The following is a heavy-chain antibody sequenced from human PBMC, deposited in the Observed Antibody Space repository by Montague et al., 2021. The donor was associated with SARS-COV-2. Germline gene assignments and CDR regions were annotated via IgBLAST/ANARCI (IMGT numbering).Heavy chain of an antibody. J-gene: IGHJ4*02. V-gene: IGHV4-38-2*02. D-gene: IGHD2-21*01. CDR1: GDSITNNYY. CDR3: ARRHIAASKRAFDY. Sequence: SETLSLTCTVSGDSITNNYYWGWIRQPPGKGLEWIGTIYHSGTTYYNPSLKSRVTISVDTSNNQFSLKLTSVTAADTAVYYCARRHIAASKRAFDYGGQGT. CDR2: IYHSGTT.